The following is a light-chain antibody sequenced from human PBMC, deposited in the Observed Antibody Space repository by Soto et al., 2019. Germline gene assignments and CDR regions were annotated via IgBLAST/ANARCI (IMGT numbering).Light chain of an antibody. CDR1: RVDTVPYNY. V-gene: IGLV2-14*01. CDR3: NSYTNSSAGV. CDR2: EVS. J-gene: IGLJ3*02. Sequence: QSSLTQPASVSGSTGQSIPISCAGTRVDTVPYNYVSWYQPHPCKAPKLLGYEVSNRPSGVSDRFSGSKSGNTASLNIFGLQAEDEADYYCNSYTNSSAGVFGGGTKVTVL.